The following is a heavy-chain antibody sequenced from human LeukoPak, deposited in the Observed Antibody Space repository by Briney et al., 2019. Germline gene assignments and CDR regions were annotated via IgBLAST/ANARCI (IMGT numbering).Heavy chain of an antibody. Sequence: ASVKVSCKASGGTFSSYAISWVRQAPGQGFEWMGGIIPIFGTANYAQKFQGRVTITADESTSTAYMGLSSLRSEDTAVYYCARDPYDSSGYYYRDYYYGMDVWGQGTTVTVSS. V-gene: IGHV1-69*13. CDR2: IIPIFGTA. CDR3: ARDPYDSSGYYYRDYYYGMDV. CDR1: GGTFSSYA. J-gene: IGHJ6*02. D-gene: IGHD3-22*01.